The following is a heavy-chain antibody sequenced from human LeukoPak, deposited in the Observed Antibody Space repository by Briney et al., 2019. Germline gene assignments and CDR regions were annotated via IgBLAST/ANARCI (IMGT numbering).Heavy chain of an antibody. CDR3: ARDQRSWDWFDP. V-gene: IGHV4-30-2*01. J-gene: IGHJ5*02. Sequence: SENLSLTCTVPGGSISSGGYYWSWIRQPPGKGLECIGYIYHSGSTYYNPSLKSRVTMSVDTSKNQFSLKLSSVTAADTAVYYCARDQRSWDWFDPWGQGTLVTVSS. CDR1: GGSISSGGYY. D-gene: IGHD4-17*01. CDR2: IYHSGST.